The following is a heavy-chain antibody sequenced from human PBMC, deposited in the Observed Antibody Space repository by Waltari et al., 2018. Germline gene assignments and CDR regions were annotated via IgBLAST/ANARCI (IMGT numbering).Heavy chain of an antibody. CDR1: GYTFTSYD. D-gene: IGHD5-12*01. CDR2: MNPNSGNT. J-gene: IGHJ4*02. Sequence: QVQLVQSGAEVKKPGASVKVSCKASGYTFTSYDINWVRQATGQGLEWMGWMNPNSGNTGYAQKFEGRVTMTRNTSISTAYMELSSLRSEDTAVYYCARSGGYDRGGAYYFDYWGQGTLVTVSS. V-gene: IGHV1-8*01. CDR3: ARSGGYDRGGAYYFDY.